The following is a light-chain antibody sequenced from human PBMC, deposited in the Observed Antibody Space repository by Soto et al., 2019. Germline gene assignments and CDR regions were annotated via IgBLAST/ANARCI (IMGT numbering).Light chain of an antibody. V-gene: IGLV2-14*01. CDR2: EVT. Sequence: QSALAQPASVSGSPGQSITISCTGTSSDVGGYDYVSWYQQHPGKAPNFVIYEVTNRPSGVSHRFSGSKSGNTASLTISGLQAEDEAAYYCSSYTTTSTYVFGTGTKGTVL. CDR3: SSYTTTSTYV. CDR1: SSDVGGYDY. J-gene: IGLJ1*01.